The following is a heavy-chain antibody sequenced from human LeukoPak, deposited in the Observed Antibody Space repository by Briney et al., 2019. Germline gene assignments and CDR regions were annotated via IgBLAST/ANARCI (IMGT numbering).Heavy chain of an antibody. CDR3: ARDFYDSTAYYYLPVS. Sequence: GASVKVSCKASGYTFTGYYMHWVRQAPGQKLEWMGWINAGNGNTKYSQKFQGRVTITRDTSASTAYMELSSLRSEDTAVYYCARDFYDSTAYYYLPVSWGQGTLVTVSS. CDR1: GYTFTGYY. CDR2: INAGNGNT. D-gene: IGHD3-22*01. J-gene: IGHJ5*02. V-gene: IGHV1-3*01.